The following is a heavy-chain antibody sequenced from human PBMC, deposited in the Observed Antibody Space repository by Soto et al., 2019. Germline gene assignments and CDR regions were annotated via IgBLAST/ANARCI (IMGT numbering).Heavy chain of an antibody. D-gene: IGHD1-7*01. Sequence: GSLRLSCAASGFTFSSYSMNWVRQAPGKGLEWVSSISSSSSYIYYADSVKGRFTISRDNAKNSLYLQMNSLRAEDTAVYYCASLRGITGTTRGPGRNYYYYGMDVWGQGTTVTVSS. CDR2: ISSSSSYI. J-gene: IGHJ6*02. CDR1: GFTFSSYS. V-gene: IGHV3-21*01. CDR3: ASLRGITGTTRGPGRNYYYYGMDV.